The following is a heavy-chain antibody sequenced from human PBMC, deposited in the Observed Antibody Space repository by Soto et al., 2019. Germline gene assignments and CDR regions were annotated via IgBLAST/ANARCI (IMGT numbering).Heavy chain of an antibody. V-gene: IGHV1-3*01. Sequence: ASVEVSCKASGYTFTSYARHWVRQAPGQRLEWMGWINAGNGNTKYSQKFQGRVTITRDTSASTAYMELSSLRSDDTAVYYCALVVPAAGMDVWGQGTTVTVSS. J-gene: IGHJ6*02. CDR2: INAGNGNT. CDR1: GYTFTSYA. D-gene: IGHD2-2*01. CDR3: ALVVPAAGMDV.